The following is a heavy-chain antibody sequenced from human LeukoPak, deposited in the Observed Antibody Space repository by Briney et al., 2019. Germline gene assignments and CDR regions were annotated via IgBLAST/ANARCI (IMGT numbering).Heavy chain of an antibody. V-gene: IGHV3-7*01. CDR3: ARSSSNWYGGIDY. J-gene: IGHJ4*02. D-gene: IGHD6-13*01. CDR2: INEDGGEE. Sequence: PGGSLRLSCVGSGFIFSAYWMAWVRQAPGKGPEWVANINEDGGEERYVDSVRGRFTISRDNTKNSLYLQMNRLRAEDTAVYYCARSSSNWYGGIDYWGQGTLVTVSS. CDR1: GFIFSAYW.